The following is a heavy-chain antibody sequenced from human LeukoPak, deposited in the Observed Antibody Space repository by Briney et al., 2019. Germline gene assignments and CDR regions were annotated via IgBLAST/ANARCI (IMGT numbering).Heavy chain of an antibody. CDR1: GGTFSSYA. CDR3: ATGGPGPNDFDY. CDR2: IIPVFGTT. V-gene: IGHV1-69*06. Sequence: ASVKVSCKASGGTFSSYAVSWVRQTPGQGLEWLGGIIPVFGTTTYAQKFQGRVTMTEDTSTDTAYMELSSLRSEDTAVYYCATGGPGPNDFDYWGQGTLVTVSS. J-gene: IGHJ4*02. D-gene: IGHD3-16*01.